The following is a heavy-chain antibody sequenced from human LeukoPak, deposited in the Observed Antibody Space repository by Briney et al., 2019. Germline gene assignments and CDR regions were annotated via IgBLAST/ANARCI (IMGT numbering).Heavy chain of an antibody. CDR2: ISSSSSYT. V-gene: IGHV3-21*04. CDR1: GFTFSSYS. CDR3: ASGGAAAGIDY. Sequence: GGSLRLSCAASGFTFSSYSMNWVRQAPGKGLEWVSSISSSSSYTNYADSVKGRFTISRDNAKNSLYLQMNSLRAEDTAVYYCASGGAAAGIDYWGQGTLVTVSP. J-gene: IGHJ4*02. D-gene: IGHD6-13*01.